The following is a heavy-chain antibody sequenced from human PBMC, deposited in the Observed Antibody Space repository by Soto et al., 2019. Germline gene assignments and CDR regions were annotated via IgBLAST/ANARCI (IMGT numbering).Heavy chain of an antibody. CDR2: INHSGST. D-gene: IGHD2-15*01. CDR3: AGGYCSGGSCYSGYFQH. J-gene: IGHJ1*01. CDR1: GGSFSGYY. Sequence: QVQLQQWGAGLLKPSETLSLTCAVYGGSFSGYYWSWIRQPPGKGLEWIGEINHSGSTNYNPSLKSRVTISVDTSKNQFSLKLSSVTAADTAMYYCAGGYCSGGSCYSGYFQHWGQGTLVTVSS. V-gene: IGHV4-34*01.